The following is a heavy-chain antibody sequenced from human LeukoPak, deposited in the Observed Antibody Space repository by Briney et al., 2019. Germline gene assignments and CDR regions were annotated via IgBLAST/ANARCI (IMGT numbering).Heavy chain of an antibody. V-gene: IGHV4-4*07. CDR2: IYTSGST. Sequence: SETLSLTCTVSGGSISSYYWSWIRQPAGKGLEWIGRIYTSGSTNYNPSLKSRVTMSVDTSKNQFSLKLSSVTAADTAVYYCARVDCSGGSCYSGTGFDYWGQGTLVTVSS. CDR3: ARVDCSGGSCYSGTGFDY. J-gene: IGHJ4*02. CDR1: GGSISSYY. D-gene: IGHD2-15*01.